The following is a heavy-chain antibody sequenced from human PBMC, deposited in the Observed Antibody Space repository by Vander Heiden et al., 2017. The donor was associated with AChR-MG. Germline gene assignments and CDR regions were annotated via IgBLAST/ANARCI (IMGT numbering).Heavy chain of an antibody. J-gene: IGHJ6*02. CDR2: IYYSGST. Sequence: QLQLQESGPGLVKPSETLSLTCTVSGGSISSSSYYWGWIRQPPGKGLEWIGSIYYSGSTYYNPSLKSRVTISVDTSKNQFSLKLSSVTAADTAVYYCASPWLVPGMDVWGQGTTVTVSS. CDR3: ASPWLVPGMDV. V-gene: IGHV4-39*01. CDR1: GGSISSSSYY. D-gene: IGHD6-19*01.